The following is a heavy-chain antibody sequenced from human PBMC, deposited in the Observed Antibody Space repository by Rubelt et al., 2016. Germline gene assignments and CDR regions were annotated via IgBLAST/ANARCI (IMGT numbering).Heavy chain of an antibody. D-gene: IGHD4/OR15-4a*01. CDR3: ARRDDGVTTEDAFDI. J-gene: IGHJ3*02. V-gene: IGHV5-51*01. CDR2: IYPGDSDT. Sequence: GGVRQMPGKGLEWMGIIYPGDSDTRYSPSFQGQVTISADKSISTAYLQWGSLKASDTAMYYCARRDDGVTTEDAFDIWGQGTMVTVSS.